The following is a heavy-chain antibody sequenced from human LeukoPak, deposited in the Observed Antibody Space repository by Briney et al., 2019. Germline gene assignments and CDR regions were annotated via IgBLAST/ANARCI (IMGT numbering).Heavy chain of an antibody. J-gene: IGHJ4*02. CDR1: GYIFTRYA. CDR3: ARDGIGSGSLTDY. D-gene: IGHD3-10*01. Sequence: ASVKVSCKASGYIFTRYAISWVRQAPGQGLEWVGWINTNTGNPTYAQGFTGRFVFSLDTSVRTAYLQISSLKTEDTAVYYCARDGIGSGSLTDYWGQGTLVTVSS. V-gene: IGHV7-4-1*02. CDR2: INTNTGNP.